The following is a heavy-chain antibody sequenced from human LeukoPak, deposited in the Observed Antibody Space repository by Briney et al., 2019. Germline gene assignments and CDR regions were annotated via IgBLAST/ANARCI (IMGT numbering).Heavy chain of an antibody. J-gene: IGHJ4*02. CDR3: VGYYYDSSGYLFDY. D-gene: IGHD3-22*01. Sequence: GGFLRLSCAASGFTFSNYWMYWVRQAPGKGLVWVSRIVSDGSSTSHADSVKGRFTISRDNAKNTLYLQMNSLRAEDTAVYYCVGYYYDSSGYLFDYWGQGTLATVSS. V-gene: IGHV3-74*01. CDR2: IVSDGSST. CDR1: GFTFSNYW.